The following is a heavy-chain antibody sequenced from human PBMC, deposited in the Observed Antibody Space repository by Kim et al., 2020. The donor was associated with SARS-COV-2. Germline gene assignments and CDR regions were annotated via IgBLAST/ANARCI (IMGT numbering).Heavy chain of an antibody. D-gene: IGHD3-10*01. CDR1: GGSFSGHY. Sequence: SETLSLTCAVYGGSFSGHYWSWIRQPPGKGLEWIGEINHSGSTNYNPSIKSRVTISVDTSKNQFSLKLSSVTAADTAVYYCAVRPRRGPKIDYWGQGTLVTVSS. CDR3: AVRPRRGPKIDY. CDR2: INHSGST. V-gene: IGHV4-34*01. J-gene: IGHJ4*02.